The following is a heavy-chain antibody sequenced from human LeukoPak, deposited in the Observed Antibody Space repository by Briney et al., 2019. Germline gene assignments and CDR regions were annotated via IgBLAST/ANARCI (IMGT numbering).Heavy chain of an antibody. V-gene: IGHV3-23*01. CDR3: ARQIGYCSDGSCYFDY. D-gene: IGHD2-15*01. CDR1: GFTFSNYA. J-gene: IGHJ4*02. Sequence: PGGSLRLSCAASGFTFSNYAMSWVRQAPGKGLEWVSAISTSGGATYYAASVKGRFTISRDMSKTTVFLQMNSLSVEDMAVYYCARQIGYCSDGSCYFDYWGQGALVTVSS. CDR2: ISTSGGAT.